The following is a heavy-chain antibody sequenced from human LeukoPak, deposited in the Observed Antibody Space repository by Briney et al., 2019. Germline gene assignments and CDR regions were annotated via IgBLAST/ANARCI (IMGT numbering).Heavy chain of an antibody. CDR2: INPSGGST. CDR1: GYTFTSYY. V-gene: IGHV1-46*01. Sequence: GASVKVSCKASGYTFTSYYMHWVRQAPGQGLEWMGIINPSGGSTSYAQKFQGRVTMTRNTSISTAYMELSSLRSEDTAVYYCARAPRGAGYSTNWFDPWGQGTLVTVSS. D-gene: IGHD3-9*01. J-gene: IGHJ5*02. CDR3: ARAPRGAGYSTNWFDP.